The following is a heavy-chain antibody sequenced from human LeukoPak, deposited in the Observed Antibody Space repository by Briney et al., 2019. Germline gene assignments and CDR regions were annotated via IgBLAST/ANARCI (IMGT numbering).Heavy chain of an antibody. CDR2: IYSGGST. V-gene: IGHV3-66*01. J-gene: IGHJ2*01. Sequence: GGSLRLSCAASGFTVSSNYMSWVRQAPGKGLEWVSVIYSGGSTYYADSVKGRFTISRDNSKNTLYLRMNSLRAEDTAVYYCARDKVYYYDSSGYSYYWYFDLWGRGTLVTVSS. D-gene: IGHD3-22*01. CDR3: ARDKVYYYDSSGYSYYWYFDL. CDR1: GFTVSSNY.